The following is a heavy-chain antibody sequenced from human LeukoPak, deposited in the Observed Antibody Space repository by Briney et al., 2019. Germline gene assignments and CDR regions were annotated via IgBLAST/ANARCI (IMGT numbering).Heavy chain of an antibody. J-gene: IGHJ4*02. V-gene: IGHV3-30*18. CDR1: GFTFTSYS. CDR2: ISYDGSNK. Sequence: GGSLRLSCAASGFTFTSYSMNWVRQAPGKGLEWVAVISYDGSNKYYADSVKGRFTISRDNSKNTLYLQMNSLRAEDTAVYYCAKDSMVDTAMVLGDWGQGTLVTVSS. D-gene: IGHD5-18*01. CDR3: AKDSMVDTAMVLGD.